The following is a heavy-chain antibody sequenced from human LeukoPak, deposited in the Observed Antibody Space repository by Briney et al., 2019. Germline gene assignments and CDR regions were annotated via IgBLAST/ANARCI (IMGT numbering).Heavy chain of an antibody. Sequence: GGSLRLSCAASGFSFSVYWMHWVRQAPGKGPVWVSRIKTDGSITDYADSVKGRFTISRDNAKNTLYLQMNSLRAEDTAVYYCARGVHYYDSSGYSTGDYWGQGTLVTVSS. J-gene: IGHJ4*02. CDR2: IKTDGSIT. V-gene: IGHV3-74*01. CDR1: GFSFSVYW. CDR3: ARGVHYYDSSGYSTGDY. D-gene: IGHD3-22*01.